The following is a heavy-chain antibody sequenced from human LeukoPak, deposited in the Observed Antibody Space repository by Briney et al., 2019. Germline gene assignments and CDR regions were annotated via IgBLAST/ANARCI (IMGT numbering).Heavy chain of an antibody. Sequence: SETLSLTCTVSGGSISSSSYYWGWIRQPPGKGLEWNGSIYYSGSTYYNPSLKSRVTMSVDTSKNQFSLKLSSVTATDTAVYYGARRVYSSGWYPTGDYFDYWGQGILVTVSS. J-gene: IGHJ4*02. CDR1: GGSISSSSYY. D-gene: IGHD6-19*01. V-gene: IGHV4-39*01. CDR2: IYYSGST. CDR3: ARRVYSSGWYPTGDYFDY.